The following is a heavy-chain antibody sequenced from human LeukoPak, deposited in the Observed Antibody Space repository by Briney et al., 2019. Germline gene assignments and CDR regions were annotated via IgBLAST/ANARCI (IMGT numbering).Heavy chain of an antibody. J-gene: IGHJ4*02. Sequence: GASVKVSCKASGYTFTSYDINWVRQATGQGLEWMGWMNPNSGNTGYAQKFQGRVTITRNASTTTTYMELSSLRSEDTAVYYCTRVYGSADYWGQGTLVTVSS. V-gene: IGHV1-8*01. CDR3: TRVYGSADY. CDR2: MNPNSGNT. D-gene: IGHD1-26*01. CDR1: GYTFTSYD.